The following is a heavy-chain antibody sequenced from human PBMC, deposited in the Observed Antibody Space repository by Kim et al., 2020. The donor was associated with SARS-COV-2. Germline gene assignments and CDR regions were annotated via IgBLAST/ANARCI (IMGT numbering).Heavy chain of an antibody. CDR1: GGSISSSSYY. Sequence: SETLSLTCTVSGGSISSSSYYWGWIRQPPGKGLEWIGSIYYSGSTYYNPSLKSRVTISVDTSKNQFSLKLSSVTAADTAVYYCARTRIVLVVMTDAFDIWGQGTMVTVSS. CDR3: ARTRIVLVVMTDAFDI. J-gene: IGHJ3*02. V-gene: IGHV4-39*01. D-gene: IGHD2-8*02. CDR2: IYYSGST.